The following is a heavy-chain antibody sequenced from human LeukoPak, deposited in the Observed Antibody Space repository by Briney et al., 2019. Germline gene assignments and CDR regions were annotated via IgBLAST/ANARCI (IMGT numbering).Heavy chain of an antibody. D-gene: IGHD3-16*01. J-gene: IGHJ4*02. Sequence: SETLSLTCYLYGGSFSGYYWSWIRQSPGKGLEWIGEINQIGNTNYIPSLKSRLTISIDTSNKQFSLNLTSVTAADTGVYYCARIRRPLRGYFDHWGQGTLVT. CDR3: ARIRRPLRGYFDH. CDR1: GGSFSGYY. CDR2: INQIGNT. V-gene: IGHV4-34*01.